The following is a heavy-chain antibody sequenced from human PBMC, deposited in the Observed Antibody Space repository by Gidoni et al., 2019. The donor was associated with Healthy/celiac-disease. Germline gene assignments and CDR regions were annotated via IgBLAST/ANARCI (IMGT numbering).Heavy chain of an antibody. J-gene: IGHJ6*02. D-gene: IGHD3-10*01. V-gene: IGHV3-48*01. CDR3: AREGRTIDYGMDV. Sequence: EVQLVESGGGLIQPGGAVRLCCAASGCTFRSYSMNWLRQAPGKGLGGVSYISSSSSTIYYADSVKGRFTISRDNAKNSLYLQMNSLRAEDTAVYYCAREGRTIDYGMDVWGQGTTVTVSS. CDR1: GCTFRSYS. CDR2: ISSSSSTI.